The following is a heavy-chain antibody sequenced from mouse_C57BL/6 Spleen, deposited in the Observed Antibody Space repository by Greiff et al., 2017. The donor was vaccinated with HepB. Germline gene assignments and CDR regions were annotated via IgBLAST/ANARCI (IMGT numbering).Heavy chain of an antibody. Sequence: EVQLVESGGGLVQPKGSLKLSCAASGFSFNTYAMNWVRQAPGKGVEWVARIRSKSNNYATYYADSVKDRFTISRDDSESMLYLQMNNLKTEDTAMYYCVSSYGYDAWFAYWGHGTLVTVSA. CDR1: GFSFNTYA. J-gene: IGHJ3*01. CDR2: IRSKSNNYAT. V-gene: IGHV10-1*01. D-gene: IGHD2-2*01. CDR3: VSSYGYDAWFAY.